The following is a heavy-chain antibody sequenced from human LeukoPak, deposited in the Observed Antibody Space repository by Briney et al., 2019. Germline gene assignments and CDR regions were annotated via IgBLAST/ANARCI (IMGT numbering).Heavy chain of an antibody. J-gene: IGHJ4*02. CDR1: GYTLTELS. V-gene: IGHV1-24*01. Sequence: ASVKVSCKVSGYTLTELSMHWVRQAPGKGLEWMGGFDPEDGETIYAQKFQGRVTMTEDTSTDTAYMELSSLRSEDTAVYHCATEGLITMVRGAAFDYWGQGTLVTVSS. D-gene: IGHD3-10*01. CDR3: ATEGLITMVRGAAFDY. CDR2: FDPEDGET.